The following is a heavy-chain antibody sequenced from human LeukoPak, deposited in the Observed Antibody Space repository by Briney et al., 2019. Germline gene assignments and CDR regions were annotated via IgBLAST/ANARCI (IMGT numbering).Heavy chain of an antibody. CDR3: TRDETGIDY. D-gene: IGHD1-1*01. CDR2: INWNGDIT. J-gene: IGHJ4*02. CDR1: GFIFNDFG. V-gene: IGHV3-20*04. Sequence: GGSLRLPCAASGFIFNDFGMTWVRQAPGKGLEWVSSINWNGDITPYADSVKGRFTISRDNAKNALYLQMNSLRPEDTALYFCTRDETGIDYWGQGTLVTVSS.